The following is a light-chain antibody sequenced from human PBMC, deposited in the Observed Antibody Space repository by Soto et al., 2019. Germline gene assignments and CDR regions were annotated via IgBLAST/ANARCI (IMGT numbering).Light chain of an antibody. CDR3: QQYGSSTSWT. J-gene: IGKJ1*01. CDR2: GAS. Sequence: EIVMTQSPATLSVSPGDRATLSCRASQSVTSNLAWYQQKPGQAPRLLIYGASTRATGIPDRFSGSGSGTAFTLPISSLEHADFAVYYCQQYGSSTSWTFGQGTKVDIK. V-gene: IGKV3-20*01. CDR1: QSVTSN.